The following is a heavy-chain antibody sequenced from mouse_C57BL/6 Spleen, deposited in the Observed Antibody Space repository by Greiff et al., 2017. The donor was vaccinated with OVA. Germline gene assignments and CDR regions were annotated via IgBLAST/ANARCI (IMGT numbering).Heavy chain of an antibody. CDR2: INPYNGGT. D-gene: IGHD2-1*01. CDR1: GYTFTDYY. Sequence: EVQLVESGPVLVKPGASVKMSCKASGYTFTDYYMNWVKQSHGKSLEWIGVINPYNGGTSYNQKFKGKATLTVDKSSSTAYMELNSLTSEDSAVYYCARYGNYPDYWGQGTTLTVSS. V-gene: IGHV1-19*01. J-gene: IGHJ2*01. CDR3: ARYGNYPDY.